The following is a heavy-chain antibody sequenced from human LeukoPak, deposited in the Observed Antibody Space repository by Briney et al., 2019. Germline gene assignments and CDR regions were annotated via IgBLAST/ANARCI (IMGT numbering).Heavy chain of an antibody. Sequence: GRSLRLSCAASGFTFSSYAMHWVRQAPGKGLEWVAVISYDGSNKYYADSVKGRFTISRDNYKNTLYLQMNSLRAEDTAVYYCARELGWSGYPYYFDYWGQGTLVTVSS. CDR1: GFTFSSYA. CDR2: ISYDGSNK. J-gene: IGHJ4*02. D-gene: IGHD3-3*01. CDR3: ARELGWSGYPYYFDY. V-gene: IGHV3-30*01.